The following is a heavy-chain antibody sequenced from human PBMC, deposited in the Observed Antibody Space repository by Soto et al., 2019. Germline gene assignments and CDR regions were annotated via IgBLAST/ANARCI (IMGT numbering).Heavy chain of an antibody. D-gene: IGHD5-12*01. CDR3: ARDGATAPFVY. CDR2: ISSSSSYI. J-gene: IGHJ4*02. CDR1: GFTFSSYS. Sequence: EVQLVESGGGLVKPGGSLRLSCAASGFTFSSYSMNWVRQAPGKGLEWVSSISSSSSYIYYADSVKGRFTISRDNAKNPLYLHMNSLRAEDTAVYYCARDGATAPFVYWGQGTLVTVSS. V-gene: IGHV3-21*01.